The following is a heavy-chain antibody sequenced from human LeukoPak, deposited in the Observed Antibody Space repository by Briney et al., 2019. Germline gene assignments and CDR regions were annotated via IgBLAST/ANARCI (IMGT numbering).Heavy chain of an antibody. CDR1: GFTFSGSG. D-gene: IGHD2-2*01. J-gene: IGHJ4*02. CDR3: ARSPTSWYFDY. Sequence: GGSLRLSCAASGFTFSGSGMHWVRQAPGKGLEWVAFIRYHGSDKFYADSVKGRFTISRDNSKNTLYLQMNSLRPEDTSVYYCARSPTSWYFDYWGQGTLVTVSS. V-gene: IGHV3-30*02. CDR2: IRYHGSDK.